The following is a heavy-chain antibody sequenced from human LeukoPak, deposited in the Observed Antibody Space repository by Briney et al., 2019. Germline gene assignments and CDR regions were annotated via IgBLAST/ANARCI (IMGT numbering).Heavy chain of an antibody. Sequence: GESLKISCKISGYSFTSYCIRWVRQMPGKGLEWMGIIYTGDSGSTYSPSFQGQVTISVDKSINTAYLQWSSLQASDTAMYYCGMSGDRVPLQDDVFDVWGQGTMVTVST. CDR2: IYTGDSGS. CDR3: GMSGDRVPLQDDVFDV. J-gene: IGHJ3*01. V-gene: IGHV5-51*01. D-gene: IGHD1-26*01. CDR1: GYSFTSYC.